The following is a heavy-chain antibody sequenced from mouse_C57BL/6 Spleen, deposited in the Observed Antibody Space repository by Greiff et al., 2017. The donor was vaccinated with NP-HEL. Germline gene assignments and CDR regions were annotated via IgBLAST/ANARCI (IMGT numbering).Heavy chain of an antibody. CDR1: GYTFTSYW. V-gene: IGHV1-52*01. D-gene: IGHD2-2*01. CDR2: IDPSDSET. Sequence: QVQLKQPGAELVRPGSSVKLSCKASGYTFTSYWMHWVKQRPIQGLEWIGNIDPSDSETHYNQKFKDKATLTVDKSSSTAYMQLSSLTSEDSAVYYCARSTMVTTSSFFDYWGQGTTLTVSS. J-gene: IGHJ2*01. CDR3: ARSTMVTTSSFFDY.